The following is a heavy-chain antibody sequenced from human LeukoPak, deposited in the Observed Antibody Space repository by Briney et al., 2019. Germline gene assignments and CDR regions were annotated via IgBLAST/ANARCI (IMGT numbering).Heavy chain of an antibody. Sequence: SETLSLTCAVYGGSFGGYYWSWIRQPPGKGLEWIGEINHSGSTNYNPSLKSRVTISVDTSKNQFSLKLSSVTAADTAVYYCARVLRSGYYTRLDPCGQGTLVTVSS. V-gene: IGHV4-34*01. CDR3: ARVLRSGYYTRLDP. D-gene: IGHD3-3*01. CDR2: INHSGST. CDR1: GGSFGGYY. J-gene: IGHJ5*02.